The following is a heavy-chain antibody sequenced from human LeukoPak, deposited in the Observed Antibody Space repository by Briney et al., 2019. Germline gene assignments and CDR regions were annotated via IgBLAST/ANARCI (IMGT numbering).Heavy chain of an antibody. CDR3: ARTGSGYYLGGFDY. J-gene: IGHJ4*02. Sequence: GRSLRLSCAASGFTFSSYAMHWVRQAPGKGLEWVAVISYDGSNKYYADSVKGRFTISRDNSKNTLYLQMNSLRAEDTAVYYCARTGSGYYLGGFDYWGQGTLVTVSS. CDR1: GFTFSSYA. D-gene: IGHD3-22*01. CDR2: ISYDGSNK. V-gene: IGHV3-30-3*01.